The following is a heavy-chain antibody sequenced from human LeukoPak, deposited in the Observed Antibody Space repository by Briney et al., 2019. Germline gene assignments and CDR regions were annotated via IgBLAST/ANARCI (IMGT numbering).Heavy chain of an antibody. Sequence: GSLRLSCAASGFTFSSYAMSWVRQPPGKGLEWIGEINHSGSTNYNPSLKSRVTISVDTSKNQFSLKLSSVTAADTAVYYCARAGRYYDILTGFAGRGSHAFDIWGQGTMVTVSS. CDR1: GFTFSSYA. CDR3: ARAGRYYDILTGFAGRGSHAFDI. D-gene: IGHD3-9*01. J-gene: IGHJ3*02. V-gene: IGHV4-34*01. CDR2: INHSGST.